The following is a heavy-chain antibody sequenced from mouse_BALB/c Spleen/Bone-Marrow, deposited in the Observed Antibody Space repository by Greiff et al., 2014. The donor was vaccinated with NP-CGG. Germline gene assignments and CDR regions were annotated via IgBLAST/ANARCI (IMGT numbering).Heavy chain of an antibody. Sequence: EVQLQQSGPELVKPGASVKISCKASGYTFTDYNMHWVKQSHGKSLEWIGYIYPYNGGAGYNQKFKSKATLTVDNPSSTAYMELRSLTSDDSAVYYCARSYGNYDAWFAHWGQGTLVTVSA. D-gene: IGHD2-1*01. CDR3: ARSYGNYDAWFAH. CDR2: IYPYNGGA. CDR1: GYTFTDYN. J-gene: IGHJ3*01. V-gene: IGHV1S29*02.